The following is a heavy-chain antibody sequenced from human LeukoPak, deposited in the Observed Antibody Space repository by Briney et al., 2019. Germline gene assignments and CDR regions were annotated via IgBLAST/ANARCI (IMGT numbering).Heavy chain of an antibody. CDR1: GFTFSSYG. CDR3: SCTAVTQRSLSFDY. Sequence: GGSLRLSCAASGFTFSSYGMHWVRQAPGKGLEWVAVISYDGSNKYYADSVKGRFTISRDNSKNTLYLQMNSLRAEDTAVHYCSCTAVTQRSLSFDYWGQGTLVTVSS. CDR2: ISYDGSNK. D-gene: IGHD4-17*01. J-gene: IGHJ4*02. V-gene: IGHV3-30*03.